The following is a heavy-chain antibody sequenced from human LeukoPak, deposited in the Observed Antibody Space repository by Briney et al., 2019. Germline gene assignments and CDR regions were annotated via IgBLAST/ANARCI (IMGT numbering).Heavy chain of an antibody. CDR2: IIPIFGTA. D-gene: IGHD2-2*01. CDR3: ARSDIVVVPAANQGFDP. CDR1: GGTFSSYA. V-gene: IGHV1-69*05. J-gene: IGHJ5*02. Sequence: SVTVSCKASGGTFSSYAISWVRQAPGQGLEWMGGIIPIFGTANYAQKFQGRVTITTDESTSTAYMELSSLRSEDTAVYYCARSDIVVVPAANQGFDPWGQGTLVTVSS.